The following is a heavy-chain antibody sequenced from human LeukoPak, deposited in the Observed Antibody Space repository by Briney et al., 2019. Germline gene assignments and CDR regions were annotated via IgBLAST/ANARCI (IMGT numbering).Heavy chain of an antibody. CDR3: ARAYPSSSTD. CDR2: ISYTGST. V-gene: IGHV4-59*12. J-gene: IGHJ4*02. Sequence: SETLSLTCTVSGGSISNYYWNWIRQFPGKGLEWIGFISYTGSTHYNPSLKSRVSISQDTSQNQFSLKLSSVTAADTAIYYCARAYPSSSTDWGQGMLVTVSS. D-gene: IGHD2-2*01. CDR1: GGSISNYY.